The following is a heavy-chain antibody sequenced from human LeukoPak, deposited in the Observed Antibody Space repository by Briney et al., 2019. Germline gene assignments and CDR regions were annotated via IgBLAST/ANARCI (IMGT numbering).Heavy chain of an antibody. CDR2: IIPIFGTA. Sequence: SSVKVSCKASGGTVGSYAISWVRQAGGQGLEWRGGIIPIFGTANYAQKFQGRVTITTDESTSTAHMELSRRRAEATAAYYCARARLPYYYYYSIDVWGKGTTVTVSS. J-gene: IGHJ6*03. V-gene: IGHV1-69*05. CDR1: GGTVGSYA. CDR3: ARARLPYYYYYSIDV.